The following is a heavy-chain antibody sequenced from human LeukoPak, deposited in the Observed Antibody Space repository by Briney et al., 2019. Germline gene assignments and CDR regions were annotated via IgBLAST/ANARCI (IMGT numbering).Heavy chain of an antibody. CDR2: IKQDGSEK. J-gene: IGHJ6*04. V-gene: IGHV3-7*01. CDR3: AELGITMIGGV. CDR1: GFTFSSYW. Sequence: PGGSLRLSCAASGFTFSSYWTSWVRQAPGKGLEWVANIKQDGSEKYYVDSVKGRFTISRDNAKNSLYLQMYSLRAEDTAVYYCAELGITMIGGVWGKGTTVTISS. D-gene: IGHD3-10*02.